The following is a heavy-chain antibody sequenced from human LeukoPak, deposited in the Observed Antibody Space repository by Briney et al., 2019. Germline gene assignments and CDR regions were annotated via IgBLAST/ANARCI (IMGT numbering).Heavy chain of an antibody. D-gene: IGHD2-15*01. J-gene: IGHJ4*03. CDR2: ISISGDT. CDR1: GFTFSDHW. V-gene: IGHV3-69-1*01. Sequence: PGGSLRLSCAASGFTFSDHWMHWVRQAPGKGLEWVSSISISGDTYYADSVKGRFTLSRDNSMDTLYLQMNSLRVEDTAVYYCAKELRPNDYWGQGTLVTVSS. CDR3: AKELRPNDY.